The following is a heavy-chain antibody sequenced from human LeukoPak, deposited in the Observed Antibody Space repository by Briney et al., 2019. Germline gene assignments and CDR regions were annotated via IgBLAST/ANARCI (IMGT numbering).Heavy chain of an antibody. CDR1: GGSISSYY. D-gene: IGHD1-26*01. V-gene: IGHV4-4*07. J-gene: IGHJ5*02. CDR3: ARDLPSGSYYGTENWFDP. CDR2: IYTSGST. Sequence: PSETLSLTCTVSGGSISSYYWSWIRRPAGKGLEWIGRIYTSGSTNYNPSLKSRVTMSVDTSKNQFSLKLSSVTAADTAVYYCARDLPSGSYYGTENWFDPWGQGTLVTVSS.